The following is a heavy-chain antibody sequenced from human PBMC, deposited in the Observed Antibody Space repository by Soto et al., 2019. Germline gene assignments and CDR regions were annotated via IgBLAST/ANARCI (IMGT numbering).Heavy chain of an antibody. D-gene: IGHD3-3*01. CDR1: GGSTSSGGFY. CDR2: IYYNGDT. J-gene: IGHJ4*02. Sequence: SETLSLTCSVSGGSTSSGGFYWSWIRHHPGKGLEWIGYIYYNGDTYYNPPLKSRVTISVDTSNNQFSLNLSSVTAADTAVYYCARAVNHDFWSGYSPFDYWSQGTLVTVSS. CDR3: ARAVNHDFWSGYSPFDY. V-gene: IGHV4-31*03.